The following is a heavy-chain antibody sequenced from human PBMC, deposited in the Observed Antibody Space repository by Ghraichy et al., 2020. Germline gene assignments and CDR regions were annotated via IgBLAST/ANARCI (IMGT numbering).Heavy chain of an antibody. J-gene: IGHJ4*02. Sequence: GVLNISCAASGFIFSGSAMHWVRQASGKGLEWVGRIRSKSDSYATAYSASVKGRFTISRDDSKNTAYLQMNSLKTEDTAVYYCTRSVGGSYLAFGGQGTLVTVSS. CDR2: IRSKSDSYAT. D-gene: IGHD1-26*01. CDR1: GFIFSGSA. V-gene: IGHV3-73*01. CDR3: TRSVGGSYLAF.